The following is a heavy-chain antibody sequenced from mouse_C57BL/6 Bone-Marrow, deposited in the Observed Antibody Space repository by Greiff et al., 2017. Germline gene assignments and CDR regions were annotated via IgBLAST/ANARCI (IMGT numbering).Heavy chain of an antibody. Sequence: EVQLVESGGGLVQPGGSLKLSCAASGFTFSDYYMYWVRQTPEKRLEWVAYISNGGGSTYYPDTVKGRFTISRDNAKNTLYLQMSRLKSEDTAMYYCARGVYDYDGGGFDYWGQGTTLTVSS. CDR2: ISNGGGST. D-gene: IGHD2-4*01. J-gene: IGHJ2*01. CDR1: GFTFSDYY. V-gene: IGHV5-12*01. CDR3: ARGVYDYDGGGFDY.